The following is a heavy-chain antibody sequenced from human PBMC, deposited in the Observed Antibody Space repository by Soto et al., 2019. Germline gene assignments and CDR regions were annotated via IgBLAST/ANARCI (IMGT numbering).Heavy chain of an antibody. V-gene: IGHV2-5*02. CDR3: VDTAGWLHRY. CDR2: IYSDGNK. D-gene: IGHD5-12*01. J-gene: IGHJ4*02. CDR1: GFSLSDFAVG. Sequence: HITLKESGPTLVKPTQTLTLTCTLSGFSLSDFAVGVAWVRRPPGKALEWLALIYSDGNKYYSPSLKTRLTISKDTSKDHVVLTMTNMDPLDTATYFCVDTAGWLHRYWGQGTQVTVSS.